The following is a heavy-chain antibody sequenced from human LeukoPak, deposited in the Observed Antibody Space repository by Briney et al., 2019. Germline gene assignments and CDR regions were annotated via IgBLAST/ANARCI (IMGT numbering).Heavy chain of an antibody. J-gene: IGHJ5*02. CDR3: ATTGYCSGGSCYSEGWFDP. Sequence: PGGSLRLSCAASGFTFSSYGMHWVRQAPGKGLEWVSGIRSDGGITYYADSVKGRSTISRDNTRNSLYLQMNSLRAEDTAVYYCATTGYCSGGSCYSEGWFDPWGQGTLVTVSS. CDR2: IRSDGGIT. V-gene: IGHV3-NL1*01. D-gene: IGHD2-15*01. CDR1: GFTFSSYG.